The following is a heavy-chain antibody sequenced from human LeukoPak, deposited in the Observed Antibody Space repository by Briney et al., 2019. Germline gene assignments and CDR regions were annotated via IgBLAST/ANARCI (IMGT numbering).Heavy chain of an antibody. Sequence: SVKVSCKASGGTLSSYAIGWVRQAPGQGLEWMGGIIPIFGTTSYAQKFQGRVTITADESTSTVYMELSSLRSEDTAVYYCARTVGSSWYEHFDYWGQGTLVIVSS. CDR2: IIPIFGTT. J-gene: IGHJ4*02. V-gene: IGHV1-69*13. CDR1: GGTLSSYA. D-gene: IGHD6-13*01. CDR3: ARTVGSSWYEHFDY.